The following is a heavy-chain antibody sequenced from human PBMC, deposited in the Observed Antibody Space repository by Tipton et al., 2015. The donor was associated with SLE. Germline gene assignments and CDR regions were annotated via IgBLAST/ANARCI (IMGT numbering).Heavy chain of an antibody. Sequence: TLSLTCAVYGGSFSGYYWSWIRQPPGKGLEWIGEINHSGSTNYNPSLKSRVTISVDTSKNQFSLKLSSVTAADTAVYYCARGDRGDYGGKGEDDAFDIWGQGTMV. D-gene: IGHD4-23*01. CDR1: GGSFSGYY. V-gene: IGHV4-34*01. CDR2: INHSGST. CDR3: ARGDRGDYGGKGEDDAFDI. J-gene: IGHJ3*02.